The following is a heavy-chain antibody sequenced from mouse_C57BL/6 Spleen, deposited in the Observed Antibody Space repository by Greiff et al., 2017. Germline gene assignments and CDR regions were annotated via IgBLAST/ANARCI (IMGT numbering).Heavy chain of an antibody. CDR3: TTEGWDDYLDY. CDR1: DFNINDYY. D-gene: IGHD3-3*01. CDR2: IDPEDGDT. J-gene: IGHJ2*01. Sequence: VQLKESGAELVRPGASVKLSCTASDFNINDYYMHWVKQRPEQGLEWIGRIDPEDGDTEYAPTFQGKATMTADTSSNTAYLQLSSLTSEDTAVYYCTTEGWDDYLDYWGQGTTLTVSS. V-gene: IGHV14-1*01.